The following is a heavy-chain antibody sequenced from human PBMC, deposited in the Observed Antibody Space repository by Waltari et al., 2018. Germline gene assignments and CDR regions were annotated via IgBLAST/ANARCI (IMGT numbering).Heavy chain of an antibody. CDR1: GYSFGSDC. Sequence: EVQLVQSGAEVQKPGESLKLSCKGPGYSFGSDCIGWVGGRPGRGLEWMGVIFPGDSDPRYSPSFQAQVTISVDNSVSTAYLQWSSLKASDTAMYYCATHSGLYSSSSHRAGDIFNNWGHGTMVAVSA. CDR3: ATHSGLYSSSSHRAGDIFNN. V-gene: IGHV5-51*01. J-gene: IGHJ3*02. CDR2: IFPGDSDP. D-gene: IGHD6-6*01.